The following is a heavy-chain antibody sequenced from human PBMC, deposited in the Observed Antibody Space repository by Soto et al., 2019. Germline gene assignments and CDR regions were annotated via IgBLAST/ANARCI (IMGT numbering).Heavy chain of an antibody. CDR3: ARSTIFGGGYYYYMDV. D-gene: IGHD3-3*01. Sequence: ASVKVSCKASGGTFSSYTISWVRQAPGQGLEWMGRIIPILGIANYAQKFQGRVTITADKSTSTAYMELSSLRSEDTAVYYCARSTIFGGGYYYYMDVWGKGTTVTVSS. CDR2: IIPILGIA. V-gene: IGHV1-69*02. CDR1: GGTFSSYT. J-gene: IGHJ6*03.